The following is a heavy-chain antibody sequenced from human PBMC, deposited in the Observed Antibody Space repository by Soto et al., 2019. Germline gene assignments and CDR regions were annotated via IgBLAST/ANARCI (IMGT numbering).Heavy chain of an antibody. J-gene: IGHJ4*02. CDR2: ISRDSTHT. D-gene: IGHD3-10*01. CDR1: GFLFSDYS. CDR3: ASLVTMLRGISPPDY. Sequence: GGSLRLSCAASGFLFSDYSMSWIRQAPGKGLEWLSYISRDSTHTNYAASVEGRFTISRNNAKNSLYLQMNSLRADDTAIYYCASLVTMLRGISPPDYWGQGTLVTVSP. V-gene: IGHV3-11*06.